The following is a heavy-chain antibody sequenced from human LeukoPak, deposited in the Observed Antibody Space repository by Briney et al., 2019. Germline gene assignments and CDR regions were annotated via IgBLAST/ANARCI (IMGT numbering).Heavy chain of an antibody. Sequence: GGSLRLSCVASGFTFSSYGMHWVRQAPGKGLEWVAVISYDGSNKYYADSVKGRFTISRDNSKNTLYPQMNSLRAEDTAVYYCAKAGGVVVPAEGFDPWGQGTLVTVSS. D-gene: IGHD2-2*01. CDR2: ISYDGSNK. CDR3: AKAGGVVVPAEGFDP. CDR1: GFTFSSYG. V-gene: IGHV3-30*18. J-gene: IGHJ5*02.